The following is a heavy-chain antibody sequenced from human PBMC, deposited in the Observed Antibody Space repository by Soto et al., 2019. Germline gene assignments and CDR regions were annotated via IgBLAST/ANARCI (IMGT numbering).Heavy chain of an antibody. CDR3: ATKDNGKYFFDS. Sequence: SETLSLTCVVSGSSISNDNWWFWIRQPPGKGLEWIGYIHHTGYTYSNPALKSRLTMSVDTSKNQFSLRLSSVTAVDTAVYYCATKDNGKYFFDSWGQGALVTVSS. D-gene: IGHD1-26*01. J-gene: IGHJ4*02. V-gene: IGHV4-28*01. CDR2: IHHTGYT. CDR1: GSSISNDNW.